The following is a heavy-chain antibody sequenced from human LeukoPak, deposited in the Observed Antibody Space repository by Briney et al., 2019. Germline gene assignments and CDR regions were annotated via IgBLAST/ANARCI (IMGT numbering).Heavy chain of an antibody. Sequence: GGSLRLSCAASGFTFSSYSMSWVRQAPGKGLEWVSTISGAGGTTYYADSVKGRFTISRDNSKNTLFLQFNSLRADDTAVYYCAKGRGTTVTAAANYWGQGTLVTVSS. D-gene: IGHD4-17*01. J-gene: IGHJ4*02. V-gene: IGHV3-23*01. CDR3: AKGRGTTVTAAANY. CDR2: ISGAGGTT. CDR1: GFTFSSYS.